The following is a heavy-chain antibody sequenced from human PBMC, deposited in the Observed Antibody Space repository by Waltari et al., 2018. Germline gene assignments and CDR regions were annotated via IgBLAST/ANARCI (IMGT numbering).Heavy chain of an antibody. J-gene: IGHJ4*02. CDR3: ASGVSNY. Sequence: QVQLQESGPGLVKPSESLSLTCTVSAYSISSGYYWGWIRQPPGKGLGWVVSIYPRGSTYYNPSLQSRVTISVDASKTQFSPMLSSVTAADPAAYYCASGVSNYWGQGTLVTVSA. CDR2: IYPRGST. CDR1: AYSISSGYY. V-gene: IGHV4-38-2*02. D-gene: IGHD3-10*01.